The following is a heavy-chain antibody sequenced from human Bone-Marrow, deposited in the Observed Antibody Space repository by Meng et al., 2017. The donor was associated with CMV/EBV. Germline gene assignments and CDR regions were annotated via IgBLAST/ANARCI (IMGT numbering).Heavy chain of an antibody. D-gene: IGHD6-6*01. CDR1: GGSISSYY. CDR3: ARTNNRFEYSSSGAGMDV. CDR2: IYYSGGT. V-gene: IGHV4-59*01. Sequence: SETLSLTCTVSGGSISSYYWSWIRQPPGKGLEWIGYIYYSGGTNYNPSLKSRVTISVDTSKNQFSLKLSSVTAADTAVYYCARTNNRFEYSSSGAGMDVWGQGTTVTVSS. J-gene: IGHJ6*02.